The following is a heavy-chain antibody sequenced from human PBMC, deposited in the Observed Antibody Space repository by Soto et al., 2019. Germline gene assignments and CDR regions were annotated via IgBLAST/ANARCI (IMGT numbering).Heavy chain of an antibody. CDR2: ISGSGGST. D-gene: IGHD2-15*01. V-gene: IGHV3-23*01. CDR1: GFTLTSYP. Sequence: PGGSLRLSCAASGFTLTSYPMIWVRQAPGKGLELVSGISGSGGSTYYAVSVKGRFTISRDNSKNTLYLKMNSLRGEDTAVYYCAKVGVEDIVVVVAEGCYFDYWGQGTLVSVSS. J-gene: IGHJ4*02. CDR3: AKVGVEDIVVVVAEGCYFDY.